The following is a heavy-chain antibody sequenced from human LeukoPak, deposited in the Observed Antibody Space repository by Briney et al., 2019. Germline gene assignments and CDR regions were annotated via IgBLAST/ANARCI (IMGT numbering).Heavy chain of an antibody. J-gene: IGHJ5*02. CDR3: AKDRVSPGFNWFDP. D-gene: IGHD2/OR15-2a*01. V-gene: IGHV3-23*01. CDR2: INGRGDNT. CDR1: GVIISSYA. Sequence: GGSLRLSCAASGVIISSYAMSWVRQAPGKGLEWCSAINGRGDNTYYADFVKGRFTISRDNSKSTVYLQMNSLRTEDTAVYYCAKDRVSPGFNWFDPWGQGTLVTVSS.